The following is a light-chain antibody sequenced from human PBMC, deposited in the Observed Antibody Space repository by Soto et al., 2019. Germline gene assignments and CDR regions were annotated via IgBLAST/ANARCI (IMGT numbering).Light chain of an antibody. CDR1: QSVSSN. CDR3: QQYHNWPTFT. CDR2: GAS. Sequence: EIVMTQSPATLSVSPGERVTLSCRASQSVSSNLAWYQQKPGQAPRLLIYGASTRATGIPARFSGSGSGTEFTLTISSLKSEDFAVYYCQQYHNWPTFTFGQGTKLEIK. J-gene: IGKJ2*01. V-gene: IGKV3-15*01.